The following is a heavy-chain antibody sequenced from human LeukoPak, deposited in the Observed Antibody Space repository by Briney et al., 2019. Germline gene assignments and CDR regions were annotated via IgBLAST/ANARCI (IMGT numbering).Heavy chain of an antibody. Sequence: GGSLRLSCAASGFAVSSKYMSWVRQAPGKGLEWVSVIYSGGSTYYADSVKGRFTISRDNSKNTLYLQMNSLRAEDTAVYYCARGRIAAADTTLYYYYGMGVWGQGTTV. D-gene: IGHD6-13*01. V-gene: IGHV3-66*01. CDR2: IYSGGST. J-gene: IGHJ6*02. CDR3: ARGRIAAADTTLYYYYGMGV. CDR1: GFAVSSKY.